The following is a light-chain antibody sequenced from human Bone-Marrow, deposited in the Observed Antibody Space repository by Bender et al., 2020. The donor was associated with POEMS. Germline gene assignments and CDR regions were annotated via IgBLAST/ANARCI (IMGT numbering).Light chain of an antibody. CDR1: TLAKQY. Sequence: SYELTQPPSVSVSPGQTARITCSGETLAKQYAYWYQQKPGQAPAVVIYKDNERPSGIPERFSGSSSGTIVTLTISGVQAEDEADYYCQSADNSGTYVVFGGGTKLTVL. CDR2: KDN. CDR3: QSADNSGTYVV. V-gene: IGLV3-25*03. J-gene: IGLJ2*01.